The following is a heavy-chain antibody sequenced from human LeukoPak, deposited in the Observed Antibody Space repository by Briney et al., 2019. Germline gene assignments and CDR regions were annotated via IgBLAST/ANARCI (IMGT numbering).Heavy chain of an antibody. J-gene: IGHJ4*02. Sequence: SETLSLTCTVSGGSISSGSYYWSWIRQPAGKGLEWIGRIYTSGSTNYNPSLKSRVTISVDTSKNQFSLKLNSVTAADTAVYYCARQQPYDFWSGYPFDYWGQGALVTVSS. CDR1: GGSISSGSYY. CDR2: IYTSGST. V-gene: IGHV4-61*02. CDR3: ARQQPYDFWSGYPFDY. D-gene: IGHD3-3*01.